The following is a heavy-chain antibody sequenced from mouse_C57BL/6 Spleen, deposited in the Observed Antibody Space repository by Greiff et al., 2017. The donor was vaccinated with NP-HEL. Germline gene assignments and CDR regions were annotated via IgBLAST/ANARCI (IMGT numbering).Heavy chain of an antibody. CDR3: ARDDYIDY. V-gene: IGHV5-4*01. CDR2: ISDGGSYT. J-gene: IGHJ2*01. Sequence: EVNVVESGGGLVKPGGSLKLSCAASGFTFSSYAMSWVRQTPEKRLEWVATISDGGSYTYYPDNVKGRFTISRDNAKNNLYLQMSHLKSEDTAMYYCARDDYIDYWGQGTTLTVSS. CDR1: GFTFSSYA.